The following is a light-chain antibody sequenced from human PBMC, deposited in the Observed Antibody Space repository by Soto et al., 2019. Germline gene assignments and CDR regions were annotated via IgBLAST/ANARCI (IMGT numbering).Light chain of an antibody. V-gene: IGLV2-14*01. Sequence: ALTQPASVTGSPGQSITISCTGTSSDVGGYNYVSWYQQHPGKAPKLMIYDVSNRPSGVSNRFSGSKSGNTASLTISGLQAEDEADYYCSSYTSSSTLGVFGTGTKVTVL. J-gene: IGLJ1*01. CDR2: DVS. CDR1: SSDVGGYNY. CDR3: SSYTSSSTLGV.